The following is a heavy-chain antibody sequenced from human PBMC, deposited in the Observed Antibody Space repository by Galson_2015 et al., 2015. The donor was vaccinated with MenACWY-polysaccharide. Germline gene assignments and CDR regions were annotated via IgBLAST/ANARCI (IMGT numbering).Heavy chain of an antibody. V-gene: IGHV4-4*02. D-gene: IGHD2-2*01. CDR2: IYHTGTT. CDR3: ARRYRYATSDYYPAFDM. J-gene: IGHJ3*02. CDR1: GGSISSNHW. Sequence: TLSLTCAVSGGSISSNHWWSWVRQPPGKGLEWIGEIYHTGTTNYNPSLESRLTISVDKSQSQFSLKLSSVTAADTAVYYCARRYRYATSDYYPAFDMWGQGTMVTVSS.